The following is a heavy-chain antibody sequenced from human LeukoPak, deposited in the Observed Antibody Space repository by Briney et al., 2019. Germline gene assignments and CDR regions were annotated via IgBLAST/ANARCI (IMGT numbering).Heavy chain of an antibody. D-gene: IGHD5-18*01. CDR1: GGSFSGYY. V-gene: IGHV4-34*01. Sequence: SETLSLTCAVYGGSFSGYYWSWIRQPPGKGLEWIGEINHSGSTNYNPSLKSRVTISVDTSKNQFSLKLSSVTAADTAVYYCARGEYSYGYVLDYWGQGTQVTVSS. J-gene: IGHJ4*02. CDR2: INHSGST. CDR3: ARGEYSYGYVLDY.